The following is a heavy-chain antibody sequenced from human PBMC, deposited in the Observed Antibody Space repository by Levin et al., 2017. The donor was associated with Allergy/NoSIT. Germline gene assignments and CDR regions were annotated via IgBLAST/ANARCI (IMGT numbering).Heavy chain of an antibody. Sequence: LSLTCAASGFTFSSYAMHWVRQAPGKGLEWVAVISYDGSNKYYADSVKGRFTISRDNSKNTLYLQMNSLRAEDTAVYYCARDMEGATGYFDYWGQGTLVTVSS. CDR2: ISYDGSNK. CDR1: GFTFSSYA. J-gene: IGHJ4*02. V-gene: IGHV3-30*04. D-gene: IGHD1-26*01. CDR3: ARDMEGATGYFDY.